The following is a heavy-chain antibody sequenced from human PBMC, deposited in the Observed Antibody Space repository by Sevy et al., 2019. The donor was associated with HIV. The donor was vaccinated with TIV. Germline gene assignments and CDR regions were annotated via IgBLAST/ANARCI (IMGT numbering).Heavy chain of an antibody. Sequence: ASVKVSCKASGGTLTTYAISWVRQAPGQGLEWMGGIIPMFGTTIFAQKFQGRVTLTTDESTSTAYMELRSLRAADTAVYYCAIYNYDSSCYSPLYYYGLDVWGQGTTVTVSS. CDR1: GGTLTTYA. CDR2: IIPMFGTT. V-gene: IGHV1-69*05. D-gene: IGHD3-22*01. J-gene: IGHJ6*02. CDR3: AIYNYDSSCYSPLYYYGLDV.